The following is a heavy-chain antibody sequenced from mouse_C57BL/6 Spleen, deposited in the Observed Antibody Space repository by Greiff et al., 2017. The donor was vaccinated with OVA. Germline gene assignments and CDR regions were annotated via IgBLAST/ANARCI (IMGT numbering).Heavy chain of an antibody. CDR2: ISYDGSN. Sequence: EVKLMESGPGLVKPSQSLSLTCSVTGYSITSGYYWNWIRQFPGNKLEWMGYISYDGSNNYNPSLKNRISITRDTSKNQFFLKLNSVTTEDTATYYCARGDYDAGFAYWGRGTLVTVSA. J-gene: IGHJ3*01. V-gene: IGHV3-6*01. D-gene: IGHD2-4*01. CDR1: GYSITSGYY. CDR3: ARGDYDAGFAY.